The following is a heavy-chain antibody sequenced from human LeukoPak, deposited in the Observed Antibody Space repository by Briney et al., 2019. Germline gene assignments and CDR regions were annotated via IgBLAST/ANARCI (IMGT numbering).Heavy chain of an antibody. CDR3: AVLSTGSWQDDY. V-gene: IGHV3-23*01. D-gene: IGHD2-2*01. CDR1: GFTVSSNY. CDR2: ISGSGATT. Sequence: PGGSLRLSCAASGFTVSSNYMSWVRQAPGKGLEWVSGISGSGATTHYADSVNGRFTISRDNSKNTLYLQMNSLRAEGTAVYYCAVLSTGSWQDDYWGQGTLVTVSS. J-gene: IGHJ4*02.